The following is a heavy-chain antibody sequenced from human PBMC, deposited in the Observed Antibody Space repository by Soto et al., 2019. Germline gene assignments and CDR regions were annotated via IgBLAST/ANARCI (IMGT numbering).Heavy chain of an antibody. V-gene: IGHV3-30-3*01. J-gene: IGHJ4*02. CDR1: GFTFSSYA. CDR2: ISYDGSNK. D-gene: IGHD4-17*01. Sequence: GGSLRLSCAASGFTFSSYAMHWVRQAPGKGLEWVAVISYDGSNKYYADSVKGRFTISRDNSKNTLYLQMNSLRAEDTAVYYCARTDYGDYVAPFEYWGQGTLVTVSS. CDR3: ARTDYGDYVAPFEY.